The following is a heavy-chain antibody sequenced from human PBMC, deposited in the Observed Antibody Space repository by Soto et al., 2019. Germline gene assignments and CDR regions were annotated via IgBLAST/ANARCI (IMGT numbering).Heavy chain of an antibody. Sequence: GASVKVSCKASGYTFTSYGISWVRQAPGQGLEWMGWISAYNGNTNYAQKLQGRVTMTTDTSTSTAYMEPRSLRSDDTAVYYCARDVVVPAAKGYFDYWGQGTLVTVSS. J-gene: IGHJ4*02. D-gene: IGHD2-2*01. CDR3: ARDVVVPAAKGYFDY. V-gene: IGHV1-18*01. CDR2: ISAYNGNT. CDR1: GYTFTSYG.